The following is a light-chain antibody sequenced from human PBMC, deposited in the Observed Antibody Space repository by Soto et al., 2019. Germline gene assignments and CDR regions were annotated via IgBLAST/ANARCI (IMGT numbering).Light chain of an antibody. CDR1: QSVNNN. J-gene: IGKJ2*01. CDR3: QQYNNWSPDT. V-gene: IGKV3-15*01. CDR2: GAS. Sequence: EIILTQSPASLSVSPGERATLSCRASQSVNNNLAWYQQKRGQAPRLRIYGASTRANGITGRFRGSGSGTEFTLTITSLQSEDFAVYFCQQYNNWSPDTVGTGTKLESK.